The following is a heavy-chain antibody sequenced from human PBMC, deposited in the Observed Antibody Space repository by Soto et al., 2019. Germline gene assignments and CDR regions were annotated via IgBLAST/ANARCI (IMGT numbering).Heavy chain of an antibody. J-gene: IGHJ4*02. Sequence: EVQLWESGGGLVQPGGSLRLSCTVSGFTFSSYVMSWVRQAPGKGLEWVSAISGTGGTYYADSVKGRFTISRDNSKNALYLQMNSLRDEDTAVYYCAKDRRGAYCSCGTCDSPDYWGQGTLVIVSS. CDR2: ISGTGGT. D-gene: IGHD2-15*01. CDR3: AKDRRGAYCSCGTCDSPDY. CDR1: GFTFSSYV. V-gene: IGHV3-23*01.